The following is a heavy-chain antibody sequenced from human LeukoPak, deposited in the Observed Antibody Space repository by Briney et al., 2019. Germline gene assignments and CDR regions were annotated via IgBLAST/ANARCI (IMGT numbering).Heavy chain of an antibody. CDR2: INPNSGGT. V-gene: IGHV1-2*02. J-gene: IGHJ4*02. D-gene: IGHD3-22*01. CDR3: ARAEVIDY. Sequence: GASVKVSCKASGYTFTGYYMHWVRQAPGQGLEWMGWINPNSGGTNYAQKFRGRVTMTRDTPISTAYMELTSLRSDDTAVYYCARAEVIDYWGQGTLVTVSS. CDR1: GYTFTGYY.